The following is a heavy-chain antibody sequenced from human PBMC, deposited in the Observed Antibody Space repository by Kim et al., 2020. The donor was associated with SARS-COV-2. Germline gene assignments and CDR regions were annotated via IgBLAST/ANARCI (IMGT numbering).Heavy chain of an antibody. CDR2: YT. J-gene: IGHJ6*02. Sequence: YTNYADSVKGRFTISRDNAKNSLYLQMNSLRAEDTAVYYCARWTAAATIWGQGTTVTVSS. V-gene: IGHV3-11*06. CDR3: ARWTAAATI. D-gene: IGHD6-13*01.